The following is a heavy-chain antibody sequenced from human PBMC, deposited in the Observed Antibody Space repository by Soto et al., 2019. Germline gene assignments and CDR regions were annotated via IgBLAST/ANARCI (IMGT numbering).Heavy chain of an antibody. CDR2: MFYSGLT. J-gene: IGHJ6*02. CDR3: ARQVGIAAAGSLYYGMDV. CDR1: GYSVSSSDYY. V-gene: IGHV4-39*01. D-gene: IGHD6-13*01. Sequence: TSETLSLTCSVSGYSVSSSDYYWAWIRQPPGKGLEWIGSMFYSGLTYYNPSLKSRVTLSVDTSKNQFSVRLSSVTAADTAVYYCARQVGIAAAGSLYYGMDVWGQGTTVTVSS.